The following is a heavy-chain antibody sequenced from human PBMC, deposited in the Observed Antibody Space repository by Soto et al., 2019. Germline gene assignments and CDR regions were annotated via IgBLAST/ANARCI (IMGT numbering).Heavy chain of an antibody. CDR3: ARHPSNFWFDP. CDR2: IYYSGST. CDR1: GGSISSSSYF. D-gene: IGHD4-4*01. V-gene: IGHV4-39*01. J-gene: IGHJ5*02. Sequence: PSETLSLTCTVSGGSISSSSYFWGWIRQPPGKGLERFGSIYYSGSTYYNPSLKSRVTVSVDTSKNQFSLKLSSVPAAATAVYYCARHPSNFWFDPWGQGTLVTVSS.